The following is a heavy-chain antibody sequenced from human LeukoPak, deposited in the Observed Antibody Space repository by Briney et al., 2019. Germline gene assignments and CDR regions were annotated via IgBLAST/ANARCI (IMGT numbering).Heavy chain of an antibody. D-gene: IGHD5-12*01. CDR1: GITFDDYA. V-gene: IGHV3-9*01. CDR3: ARAGTYGGYKVFDS. CDR2: VNWNNGFI. J-gene: IGHJ5*01. Sequence: PGGSLRLSCTASGITFDDYAIHWARLAPGKGREWVSGVNWNNGFIAYGESAKGRFTISRDNAKDSFYLQMNSLRADDAAVYFCARAGTYGGYKVFDSWGHGTLVTVSS.